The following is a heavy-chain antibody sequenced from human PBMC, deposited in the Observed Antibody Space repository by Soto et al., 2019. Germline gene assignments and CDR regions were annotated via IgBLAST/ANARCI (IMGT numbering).Heavy chain of an antibody. V-gene: IGHV3-15*07. J-gene: IGHJ4*02. CDR1: GFTFSNFG. CDR3: TTAPTGSGFDY. D-gene: IGHD2-15*01. CDR2: IKSKTDGGTT. Sequence: GGSLRLSCGASGFTFSNFGMHWVRQAPGKGLEWVGRIKSKTDGGTTDYAAPVKGRFTISRDDSKNTLYLQMNSLKTEDTAVYYCTTAPTGSGFDYWGQGTLVTVSS.